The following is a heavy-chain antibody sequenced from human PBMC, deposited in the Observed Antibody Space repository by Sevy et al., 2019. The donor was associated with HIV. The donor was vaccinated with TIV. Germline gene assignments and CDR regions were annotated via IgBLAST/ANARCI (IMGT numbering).Heavy chain of an antibody. Sequence: ASVKVSCKASGYTFTSYDINWVRQATGQGLEWMGWMNPNSGNTGYAQKFQGRVTMTRNTSISTAYMELSSLRSEDTAVYYCARVGYCSSTSCYSVLSDAFDIWGQGTMVTVSS. CDR1: GYTFTSYD. CDR3: ARVGYCSSTSCYSVLSDAFDI. J-gene: IGHJ3*02. CDR2: MNPNSGNT. V-gene: IGHV1-8*01. D-gene: IGHD2-2*01.